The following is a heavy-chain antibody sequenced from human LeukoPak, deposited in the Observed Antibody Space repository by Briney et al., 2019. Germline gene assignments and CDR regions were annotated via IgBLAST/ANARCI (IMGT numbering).Heavy chain of an antibody. CDR3: ARDRDGYNSIDY. V-gene: IGHV3-30-3*01. D-gene: IGHD5-12*01. Sequence: PGRSLRLSCAASGFTFSSYAMHWVRQAPGKGLEWVAVISYDGSNKYYADPVKGRFTISRDNSKNTLYLQMNSLRAEDTAVYYCARDRDGYNSIDYWGQGTLVTVSS. CDR2: ISYDGSNK. J-gene: IGHJ4*02. CDR1: GFTFSSYA.